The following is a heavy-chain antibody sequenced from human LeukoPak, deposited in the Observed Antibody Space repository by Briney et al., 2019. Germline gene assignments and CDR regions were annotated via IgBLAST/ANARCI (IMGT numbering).Heavy chain of an antibody. V-gene: IGHV1-2*06. CDR3: ASVGGWYSTDY. CDR2: INPNSGGA. CDR1: GYTFTGYY. J-gene: IGHJ4*02. D-gene: IGHD6-19*01. Sequence: ASVKVSCKASGYTFTGYYIHWVRQAPGQGLEWMGRINPNSGGANFTQKFQGRVTMTWDTSISTAYLELSRLRSDDTAVYYCASVGGWYSTDYWGQGTLVTVSS.